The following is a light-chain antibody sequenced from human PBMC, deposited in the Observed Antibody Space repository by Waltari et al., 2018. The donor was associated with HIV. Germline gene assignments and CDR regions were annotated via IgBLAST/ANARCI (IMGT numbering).Light chain of an antibody. CDR1: QNINTW. Sequence: DIQMTQSPSTMSTSLGDTITTTCRASQNINTWLAWYQQKPGRAPTLLIYKASSLEKGVPSRFSGRGSGTEFTLTISGLQPDDFATYYCQQYSTSSPWTFGQGTKVDI. J-gene: IGKJ1*01. CDR2: KAS. V-gene: IGKV1-5*03. CDR3: QQYSTSSPWT.